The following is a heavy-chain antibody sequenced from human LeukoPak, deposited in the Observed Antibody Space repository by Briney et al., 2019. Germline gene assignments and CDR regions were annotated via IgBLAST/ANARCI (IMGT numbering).Heavy chain of an antibody. CDR3: ARNFYFDSSGYYHY. CDR2: IYYSGST. Sequence: SETLSLTCTVSGGSISSYYWSWIRQPPGKGLEWIGYIYYSGSTNYNPSLKSRVTISVDTSKNQFSLKLSSVTAADTAVYYCARNFYFDSSGYYHYWGQGTLVTVSS. V-gene: IGHV4-59*08. J-gene: IGHJ4*02. CDR1: GGSISSYY. D-gene: IGHD3-22*01.